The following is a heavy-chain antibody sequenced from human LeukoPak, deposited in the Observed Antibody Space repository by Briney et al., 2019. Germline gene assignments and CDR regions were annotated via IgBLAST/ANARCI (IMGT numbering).Heavy chain of an antibody. V-gene: IGHV4-39*01. J-gene: IGHJ5*02. Sequence: SETLSLTCTVSGGSISDRNYYWGWIRQPPGKGLDWIGSINYSGNTYYNPSLKSRVTISVYTSKNQFSLKLSSVTATDTAVYYCARHPYGSGRNWLDPWGQGTLVPVSS. CDR3: ARHPYGSGRNWLDP. CDR2: INYSGNT. CDR1: GGSISDRNYY. D-gene: IGHD3-10*01.